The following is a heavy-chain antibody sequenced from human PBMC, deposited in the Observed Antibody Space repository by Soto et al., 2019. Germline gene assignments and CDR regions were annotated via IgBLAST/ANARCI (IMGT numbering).Heavy chain of an antibody. CDR1: GFTLSSSE. Sequence: EVQLVESGGGLEQPGGSLRLSCAASGFTLSSSEMNWVRQAPGKGLEWVSYVGSSGNTKYYADSVKGRFTISRDNAKNSLYLQMNSLRAEDTAVYYCARGLDYYFTPGVFDIWGQGTMVTVSS. D-gene: IGHD3-22*01. CDR2: VGSSGNTK. J-gene: IGHJ3*02. CDR3: ARGLDYYFTPGVFDI. V-gene: IGHV3-48*03.